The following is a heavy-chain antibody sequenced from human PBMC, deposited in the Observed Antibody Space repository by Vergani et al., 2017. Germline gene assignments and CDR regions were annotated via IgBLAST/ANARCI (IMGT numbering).Heavy chain of an antibody. Sequence: EVQLVQSGAEVKKPGESLKISCKGSGYSFTSYWIGWVRQMPGKGLEWMGIIYPGDSDTRYSPSFQGQVTISADKSISTAYLQWSSLKASDTAMYYCARQGTYYYDSSGYYYWYFDLWGRGTLVTVSS. V-gene: IGHV5-51*01. CDR2: IYPGDSDT. CDR3: ARQGTYYYDSSGYYYWYFDL. D-gene: IGHD3-22*01. J-gene: IGHJ2*01. CDR1: GYSFTSYW.